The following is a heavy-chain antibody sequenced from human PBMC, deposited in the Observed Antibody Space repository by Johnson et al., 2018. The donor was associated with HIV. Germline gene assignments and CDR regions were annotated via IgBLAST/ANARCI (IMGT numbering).Heavy chain of an antibody. CDR3: ARAGVGAGAFDI. Sequence: EQLVESGGGVVQPGRSLRLSCAASGFTFSSYDMHWVRQATGKGLEWVSAIGTAGDTYYPGSVKGRFTISRENAKNSLYLQMNSLRAGDTAVYYCARAGVGAGAFDIWGQGTMVTVSS. CDR1: GFTFSSYD. J-gene: IGHJ3*02. V-gene: IGHV3-13*01. CDR2: IGTAGDT. D-gene: IGHD1-26*01.